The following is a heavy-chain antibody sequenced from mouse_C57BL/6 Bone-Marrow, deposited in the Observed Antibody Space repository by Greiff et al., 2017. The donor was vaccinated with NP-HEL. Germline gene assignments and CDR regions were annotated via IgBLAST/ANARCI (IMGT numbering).Heavy chain of an antibody. CDR3: ARWLPLYFDY. D-gene: IGHD2-2*01. CDR1: GYTFTNYW. J-gene: IGHJ2*01. Sequence: VQLQESGAELVRPGTSVKMSCKASGYTFTNYWIGWAKQRPGHGLEWIGDIYPGGGYTNYNEKFKGKATLTADKSSSTAYMQFSSLTSEDSAIYYCARWLPLYFDYWGQGTTLTVSS. V-gene: IGHV1-63*01. CDR2: IYPGGGYT.